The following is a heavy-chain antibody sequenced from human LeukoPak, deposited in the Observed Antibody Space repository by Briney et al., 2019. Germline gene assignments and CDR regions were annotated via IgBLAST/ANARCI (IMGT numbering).Heavy chain of an antibody. Sequence: GESLKISCKGPGYSFTSYWIAWVRQMPGKGLEWMGIIYPGDSDTRYSPSFQGQVTISADKSISTAYLQWSSLKASDTAMYYCARRGAAAGRVFDYWGQGTLVTVSS. CDR2: IYPGDSDT. D-gene: IGHD6-13*01. CDR1: GYSFTSYW. CDR3: ARRGAAAGRVFDY. J-gene: IGHJ4*02. V-gene: IGHV5-51*01.